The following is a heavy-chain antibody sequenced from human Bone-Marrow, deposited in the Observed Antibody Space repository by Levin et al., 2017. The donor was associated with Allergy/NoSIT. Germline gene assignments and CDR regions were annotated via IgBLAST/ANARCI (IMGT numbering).Heavy chain of an antibody. D-gene: IGHD6-19*01. Sequence: GESLKISCKASGYTFTSYDINWVRQATGQGLEWMGWMNPNSGNTGYAQKFQGRVTMTRNTSISTAYMELSSLRSEDTAVYYCARHDSSGWSHPYYYYYGMDVWGQGTTVTVSS. CDR1: GYTFTSYD. J-gene: IGHJ6*02. CDR3: ARHDSSGWSHPYYYYYGMDV. V-gene: IGHV1-8*01. CDR2: MNPNSGNT.